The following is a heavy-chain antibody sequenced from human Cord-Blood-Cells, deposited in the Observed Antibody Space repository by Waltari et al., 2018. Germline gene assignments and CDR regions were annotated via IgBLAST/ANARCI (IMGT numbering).Heavy chain of an antibody. J-gene: IGHJ4*02. D-gene: IGHD2-2*01. CDR1: GFTFSSYG. Sequence: QVQLVESGGGVVQPGRSLRLSCAASGFTFSSYGMHWVRQAPGEGLGGVVVIWYEGSNKYYADSVKGRFTISRDNSKNTLYLQMNSLRAEDTAMYYCAKDFCSSTSCYDYWGQGTLVTVSS. CDR3: AKDFCSSTSCYDY. CDR2: IWYEGSNK. V-gene: IGHV3-30*18.